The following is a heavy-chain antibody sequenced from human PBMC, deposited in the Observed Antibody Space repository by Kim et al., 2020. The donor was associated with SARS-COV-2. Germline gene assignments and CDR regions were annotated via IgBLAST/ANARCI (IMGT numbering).Heavy chain of an antibody. CDR2: ISWDGSLT. J-gene: IGHJ1*01. CDR3: ARNEGLNIPVAGIVH. D-gene: IGHD6-19*01. CDR1: GFTFEDFA. V-gene: IGHV3-9*01. Sequence: GGSLRLSCAASGFTFEDFAMQGVRQRPGKGPEWVAGISWDGSLTGYAASVKGRFSISRDNARNSVTLQMRRLTSDDTAFYFCARNEGLNIPVAGIVHWG.